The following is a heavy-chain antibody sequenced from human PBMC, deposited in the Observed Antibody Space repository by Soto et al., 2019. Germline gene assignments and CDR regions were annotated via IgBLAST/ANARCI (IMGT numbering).Heavy chain of an antibody. V-gene: IGHV3-15*01. D-gene: IGHD6-13*01. J-gene: IGHJ3*02. Sequence: PGGSLRLSCAASGFTFRNAWMIWVRQTPGKGLECVGRIKSKTDGGTTDYTAPVKGRFTISRDDSKNTLYLYMSSLKTEDTAVYYCTTDPFSSSWYYDAFDIWGQGTTVTVSS. CDR3: TTDPFSSSWYYDAFDI. CDR2: IKSKTDGGTT. CDR1: GFTFRNAW.